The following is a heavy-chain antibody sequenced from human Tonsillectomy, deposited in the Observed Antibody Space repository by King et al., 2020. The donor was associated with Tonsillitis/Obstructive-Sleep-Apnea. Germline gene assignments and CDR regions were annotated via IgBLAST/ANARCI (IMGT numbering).Heavy chain of an antibody. CDR1: GYTFTRYY. J-gene: IGHJ4*02. Sequence: QLVQSGAEVKTPGASVKVSCKAFGYTFTRYYIHWVRQARGQGLEWMGIINPSSGVTTYAQKFQGRVTMTTDTSANTVYLELSSLGSEDTAVYYCARDDVVGRYIDSWGQGTLVTVSS. CDR3: ARDDVVGRYIDS. V-gene: IGHV1-46*01. D-gene: IGHD1-14*01. CDR2: INPSSGVT.